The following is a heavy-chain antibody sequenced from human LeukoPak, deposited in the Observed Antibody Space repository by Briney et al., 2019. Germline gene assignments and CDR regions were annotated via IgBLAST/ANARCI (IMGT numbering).Heavy chain of an antibody. D-gene: IGHD5-24*01. J-gene: IGHJ3*02. V-gene: IGHV1-8*02. CDR3: ARGQRRWVDAFDI. Sequence: EASVKVSCKASGYTFTSYGISWVRQATGQGLEWMGWMNPNSGNTGYAQKFQGRVTMTRNTSISTAYMELSSLRSEDTAVYYCARGQRRWVDAFDIWGQGTMVTVSS. CDR2: MNPNSGNT. CDR1: GYTFTSYG.